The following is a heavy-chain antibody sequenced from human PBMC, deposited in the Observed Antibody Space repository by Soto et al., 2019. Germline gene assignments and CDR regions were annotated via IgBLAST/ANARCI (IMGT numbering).Heavy chain of an antibody. CDR2: ISSSGSTK. CDR1: GSTFSDYY. D-gene: IGHD6-6*01. Sequence: GGSLSLSCAASGSTFSDYYMSWIRQAPGKGLEWVAYISSSGSTKYYTDSVKGRLPISRDNAKHSLYLQMTSLRAEGTAVDYSALISSNSYSSDLHHWGHGTLVPVSS. J-gene: IGHJ4*01. CDR3: ALISSNSYSSDLHH. V-gene: IGHV3-11*01.